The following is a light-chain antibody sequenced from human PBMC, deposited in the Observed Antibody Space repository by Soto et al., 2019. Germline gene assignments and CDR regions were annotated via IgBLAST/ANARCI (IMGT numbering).Light chain of an antibody. CDR2: DAS. CDR3: QQRGNWPPLFT. Sequence: EIVLTQSAATLSLSPGERATLSCRASQSVGKFLAWYQHKPGQAPRLLIYDASNRATDIPARFSGSGSGTDFTLTISSLEPEDFAVYYCQQRGNWPPLFTFGPGTMVDIK. V-gene: IGKV3-11*01. J-gene: IGKJ3*01. CDR1: QSVGKF.